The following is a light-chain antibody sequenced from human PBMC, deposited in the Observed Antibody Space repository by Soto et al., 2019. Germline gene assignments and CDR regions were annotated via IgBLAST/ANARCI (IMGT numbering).Light chain of an antibody. CDR3: QHYGSSAYT. V-gene: IGKV3-20*01. Sequence: IVLTQSPGTLSLSPGERATLSCRASQSVSSNYLAWYQQKPGQAPRLLIYGASSRATGIPDRFSGSGSGTDFTLTISRLEPEDFAVYYCQHYGSSAYTFGQGTTLEIK. CDR2: GAS. CDR1: QSVSSNY. J-gene: IGKJ2*01.